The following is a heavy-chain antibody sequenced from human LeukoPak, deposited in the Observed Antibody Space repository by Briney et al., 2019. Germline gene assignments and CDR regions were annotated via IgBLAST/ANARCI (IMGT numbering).Heavy chain of an antibody. CDR2: INPNTGGT. CDR1: GYTFTDYY. D-gene: IGHD2-2*01. Sequence: GSVKVSCKPSGYTFTDYYIHWVRQAPGQGLEWMGWINPNTGGTDYTQKFQGRVTMTRDTSISTAYMELSRLRSDDAAVYYCAVKMGYCSSSRCLTGFDYWGQGTLVTVSS. CDR3: AVKMGYCSSSRCLTGFDY. J-gene: IGHJ4*02. V-gene: IGHV1-2*02.